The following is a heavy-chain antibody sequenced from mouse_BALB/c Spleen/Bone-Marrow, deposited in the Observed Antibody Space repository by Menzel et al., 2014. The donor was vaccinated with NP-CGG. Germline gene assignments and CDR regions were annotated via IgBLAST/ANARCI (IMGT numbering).Heavy chain of an antibody. CDR2: ISNGGGST. J-gene: IGHJ3*01. D-gene: IGHD1-1*01. V-gene: IGHV5-12-2*01. Sequence: EVKLVESGGGLVQPGGSLKLSCAASGFTFSSYTMSWVRQTPEKRLEWVAYISNGGGSTYYPDTVKGRFTISRDNAKNTLYLQMSSLKSEDTAMYYCARHNYYGSSLAYWGQGTLVTVSA. CDR3: ARHNYYGSSLAY. CDR1: GFTFSSYT.